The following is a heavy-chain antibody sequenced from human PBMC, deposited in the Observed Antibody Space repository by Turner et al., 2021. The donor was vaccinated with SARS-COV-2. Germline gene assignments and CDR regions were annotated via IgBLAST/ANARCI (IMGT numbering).Heavy chain of an antibody. Sequence: QLQLQESGPGLVKPSETLSLSCTFSGGSISSSSYYWGWIRQPPGKGLEWVGNIYYSGSTYYNPSLKSRVTISVDTSKNQFSLKLSSVTAADTAVYYCAGEVVAATRPYYYGMDVWGQGTTVTVSS. CDR2: IYYSGST. CDR3: AGEVVAATRPYYYGMDV. D-gene: IGHD2-15*01. CDR1: GGSISSSSYY. J-gene: IGHJ6*02. V-gene: IGHV4-39*02.